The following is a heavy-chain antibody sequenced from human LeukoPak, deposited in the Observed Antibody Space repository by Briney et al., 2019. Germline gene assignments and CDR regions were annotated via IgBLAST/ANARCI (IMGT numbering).Heavy chain of an antibody. J-gene: IGHJ4*02. CDR1: GFTFSGST. CDR2: IRSKANNYAT. Sequence: GGSLKLSCAASGFTFSGSTIHWVRQASGKGLEWVGRIRSKANNYATAYAASVKGRFTISRDDSKNTAYLQMNSLRAEDTAVYYCAKDDALYSSGWYVRGDFDYWGQGTLVTVSS. CDR3: AKDDALYSSGWYVRGDFDY. D-gene: IGHD6-19*01. V-gene: IGHV3-73*01.